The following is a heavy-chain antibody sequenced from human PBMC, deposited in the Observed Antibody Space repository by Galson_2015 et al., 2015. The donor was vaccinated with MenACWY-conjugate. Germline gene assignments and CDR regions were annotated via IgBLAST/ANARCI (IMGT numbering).Heavy chain of an antibody. CDR3: TRVNLAYCGGDCYPNDY. CDR1: GFTFGAYA. J-gene: IGHJ4*02. Sequence: SLRLSCAASGFTFGAYAMSWFRQAPGKGLEWVGFIRSKAYGGTTEYAASVKGRFTISRDDSKSTAYLQMNSLKTEGTAVYYCTRVNLAYCGGDCYPNDYWGQGTLVTVSS. V-gene: IGHV3-49*03. CDR2: IRSKAYGGTT. D-gene: IGHD2-21*02.